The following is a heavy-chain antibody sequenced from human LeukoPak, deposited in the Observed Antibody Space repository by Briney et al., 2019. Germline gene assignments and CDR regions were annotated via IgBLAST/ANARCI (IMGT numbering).Heavy chain of an antibody. CDR2: IFYSGST. J-gene: IGHJ4*02. D-gene: IGHD6-6*01. Sequence: ASETLSLTCTVSGDSISSYYWSWIRQPPGKGLEWIAYIFYSGSTNYNPSLKSRVTISVDTSKSQFPLKLSSVTAADTAVYYCARRFYSSSSYYFDFWGQGTLVTVSS. CDR3: ARRFYSSSSYYFDF. CDR1: GDSISSYY. V-gene: IGHV4-59*08.